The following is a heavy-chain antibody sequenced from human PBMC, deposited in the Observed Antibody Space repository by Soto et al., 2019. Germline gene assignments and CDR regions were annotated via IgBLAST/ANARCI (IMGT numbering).Heavy chain of an antibody. V-gene: IGHV1-3*01. J-gene: IGHJ5*02. CDR1: GYTFTSYA. CDR2: INAGNGNT. CDR3: ARMVRGVIWWFDP. Sequence: ASVKVSCKASGYTFTSYAMHWVRQAPGQRLEWMGWINAGNGNTKYSQKFQGRVTITRDTSASTAYMELSSLRSEDTAVYYCARMVRGVIWWFDPWGQGTLVAVSS. D-gene: IGHD3-10*01.